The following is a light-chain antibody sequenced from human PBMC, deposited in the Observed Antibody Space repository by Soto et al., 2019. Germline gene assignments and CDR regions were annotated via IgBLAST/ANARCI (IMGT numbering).Light chain of an antibody. V-gene: IGLV3-21*02. CDR2: DDS. CDR3: QVWDSRDDHRV. CDR1: RIGSKS. J-gene: IGLJ2*01. Sequence: SYELTQPPSVSVAPGQTARITCGGNRIGSKSVHWFQQKPGQAPVVVVHDDSDRPSGIPERFSGSNSGGTATLTISRVEAGDEADYYCQVWDSRDDHRVFGGGTKLTVL.